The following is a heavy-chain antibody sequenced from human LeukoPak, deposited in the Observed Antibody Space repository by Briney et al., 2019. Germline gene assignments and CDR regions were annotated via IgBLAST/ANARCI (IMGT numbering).Heavy chain of an antibody. CDR3: ARDDIVVVPAAMRSHYYYYMDV. CDR2: IYTSGST. CDR1: GGSISSYY. Sequence: SETLSLTCTVSGGSISSYYWSWIRQPAGKGLEWIGRIYTSGSTNYNPSLKSRVTMSVDTSKNQFSLKLSSVTAADTAVYYCARDDIVVVPAAMRSHYYYYMDVWGKGTTVTVSS. J-gene: IGHJ6*03. V-gene: IGHV4-4*07. D-gene: IGHD2-2*01.